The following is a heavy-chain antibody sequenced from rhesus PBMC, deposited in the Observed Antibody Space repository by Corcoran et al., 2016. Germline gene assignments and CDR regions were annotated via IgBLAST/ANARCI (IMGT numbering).Heavy chain of an antibody. V-gene: IGHV1-111*02. CDR2: VDPEDGEA. CDR3: ATLSSFGDY. CDR1: GYPFTYLF. Sequence: EVQLVQSGADVKTPGASVKISCKASGYPFTYLFLPLARPAPGIGLEGMGRVDPEDGEALHAQKFQDRVTITADMSTDTAYMELSSLRSEDTAVYYCATLSSFGDYWGQGVLVTVSS. J-gene: IGHJ4*01. D-gene: IGHD3-40*01.